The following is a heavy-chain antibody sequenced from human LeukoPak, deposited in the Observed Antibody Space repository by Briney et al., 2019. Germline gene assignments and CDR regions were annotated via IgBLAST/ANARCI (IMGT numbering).Heavy chain of an antibody. V-gene: IGHV3-21*04. J-gene: IGHJ2*01. Sequence: GGSLTLSCSASGFNFSSYSMNWLRQAPGKGREWVSSISISSSYIYYADSVKGRFTISRDNAKSSLYLQMSSLRAEDTAVYYCAKDVIVVVVAATQGWYFDLWGRGTLVTVSS. CDR2: ISISSSYI. CDR3: AKDVIVVVVAATQGWYFDL. CDR1: GFNFSSYS. D-gene: IGHD2-15*01.